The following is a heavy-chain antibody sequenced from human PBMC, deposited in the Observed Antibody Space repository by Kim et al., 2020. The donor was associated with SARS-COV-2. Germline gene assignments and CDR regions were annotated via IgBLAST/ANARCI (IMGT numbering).Heavy chain of an antibody. CDR1: GYTFTSYA. CDR2: INTNTGNP. Sequence: ASVKVSCKASGYTFTSYAMNWVRQAPGQGLEWMGWINTNTGNPTYAQGFTGRFVFSLDTSVSTAYLQISSLKAEDTAVYYCARDYPFLTGSPGYGMDVWGQGTTVTVSS. CDR3: ARDYPFLTGSPGYGMDV. V-gene: IGHV7-4-1*02. D-gene: IGHD3-9*01. J-gene: IGHJ6*02.